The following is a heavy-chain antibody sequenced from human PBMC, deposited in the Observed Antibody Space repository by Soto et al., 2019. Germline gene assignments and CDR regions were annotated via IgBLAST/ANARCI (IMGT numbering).Heavy chain of an antibody. CDR1: GFTFSSYW. CDR3: AIHGGYYYYGMDV. D-gene: IGHD2-15*01. Sequence: GGSLRLSCAASGFTFSSYWMHWVRQAPGKGLVWVSRSNSDGSSTSYADSVKGRFTISSDNAKNTLYLQMNSLRAEDTAVYYCAIHGGYYYYGMDVWGQGTTVTVSS. V-gene: IGHV3-74*01. J-gene: IGHJ6*02. CDR2: SNSDGSST.